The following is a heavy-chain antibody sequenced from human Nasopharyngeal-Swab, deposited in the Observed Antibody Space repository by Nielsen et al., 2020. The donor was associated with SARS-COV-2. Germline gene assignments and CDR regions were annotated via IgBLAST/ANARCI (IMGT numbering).Heavy chain of an antibody. V-gene: IGHV3-48*04. J-gene: IGHJ5*02. D-gene: IGHD3-10*01. CDR2: ISSSSSTI. CDR3: AGGPHLGVRGVSWFDP. Sequence: GGSLRLSCAASGFTFSSYSMNWVRQAPGKGLEWVSYISSSSSTIYYADSVKGRFTISRDNAKNSLYLQMNSLRAEDTAVYYCAGGPHLGVRGVSWFDPWGQGTLVTVSS. CDR1: GFTFSSYS.